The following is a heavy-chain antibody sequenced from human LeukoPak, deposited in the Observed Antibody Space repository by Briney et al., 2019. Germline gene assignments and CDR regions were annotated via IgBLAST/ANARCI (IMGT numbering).Heavy chain of an antibody. V-gene: IGHV1-8*03. CDR1: GYTFTSYD. J-gene: IGHJ4*02. CDR3: ARGQDWAAAGTGYYFDY. Sequence: ASVKVSCKVSGYTFTSYDINWVRQATGQGLEWMGWMNPNSGNTGYAQKFQGRVTITRNTSISTAYMELSSLRSEDTAVYYCARGQDWAAAGTGYYFDYWGQGTLVTVSS. CDR2: MNPNSGNT. D-gene: IGHD6-13*01.